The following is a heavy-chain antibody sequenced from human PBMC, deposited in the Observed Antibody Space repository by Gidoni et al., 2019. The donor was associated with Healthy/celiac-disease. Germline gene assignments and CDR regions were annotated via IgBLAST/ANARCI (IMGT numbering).Heavy chain of an antibody. D-gene: IGHD4-17*01. V-gene: IGHV3-30*18. CDR3: AKATTVTPSGDY. CDR2: ISYDGSNK. Sequence: VQLVESGGGVVKPGRSLRLSCAASGFTFSSYGMHWVRQAPGKGLEWVAVISYDGSNKYYADSVKGRFTISRDNSKNTLYLQMNSLRAEDTAVYYCAKATTVTPSGDYWGQGTLVTVSS. J-gene: IGHJ4*02. CDR1: GFTFSSYG.